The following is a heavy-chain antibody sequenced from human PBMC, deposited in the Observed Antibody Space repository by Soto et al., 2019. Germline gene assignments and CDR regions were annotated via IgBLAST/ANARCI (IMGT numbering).Heavy chain of an antibody. D-gene: IGHD1-26*01. J-gene: IGHJ3*02. CDR2: ISYDGSNR. CDR1: GFTFSNYP. V-gene: IGHV3-30-3*01. Sequence: PGGSLRLSCAASGFTFSNYPMNWVRQAPDKGLQWLAVISYDGSNRDYADSVRCRFTISRDNSKNTLYLQMNSLRPEDTAVYYCAQLLGGSYAFEIWGQGTMVTVSS. CDR3: AQLLGGSYAFEI.